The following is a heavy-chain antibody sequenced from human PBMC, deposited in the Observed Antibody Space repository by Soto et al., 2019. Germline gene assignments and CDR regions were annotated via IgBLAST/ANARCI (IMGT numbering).Heavy chain of an antibody. CDR1: GGSISSSSYY. J-gene: IGHJ5*02. D-gene: IGHD3-22*01. V-gene: IGHV4-61*01. Sequence: SETLSLTCTVSGGSISSSSYYWGWIRQPPGKGLEWIGYIYYSGSTNYDPSLKSRVTISVDTSKNQFSLKLSSVTAADTAVYYCAREYYDSSGYPRPGFDPWGQGTLVTVSS. CDR2: IYYSGST. CDR3: AREYYDSSGYPRPGFDP.